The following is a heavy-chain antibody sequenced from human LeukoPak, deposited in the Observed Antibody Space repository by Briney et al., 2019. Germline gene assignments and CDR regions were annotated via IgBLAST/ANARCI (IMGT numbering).Heavy chain of an antibody. CDR2: INHSGST. Sequence: SETLSLTCAVYGGSFSGYYWSWVRQPPGKRLEWIGEINHSGSTNYNPSLKSRVTISVDTSKNQFSLKLSSVTAADTAVYYCARALSSSWLYYYYGMDVWGQGTTVTVSS. CDR3: ARALSSSWLYYYYGMDV. J-gene: IGHJ6*02. CDR1: GGSFSGYY. V-gene: IGHV4-34*01. D-gene: IGHD6-13*01.